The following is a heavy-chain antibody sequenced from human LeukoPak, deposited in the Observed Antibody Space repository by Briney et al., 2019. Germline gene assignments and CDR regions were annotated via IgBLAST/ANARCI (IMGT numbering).Heavy chain of an antibody. CDR2: IYTSGGT. CDR3: ARAAEYSSGWYLFDF. CDR1: GGSISNYH. J-gene: IGHJ4*02. V-gene: IGHV4-4*07. Sequence: SETLSLTCTVSGGSISNYHWTWIRQPAGKGLEWIGRIYTSGGTNYNPSLKSRVTMSVDTSTNQFSLKLSSVTAADTAMYYCARAAEYSSGWYLFDFWGQGILVTVSA. D-gene: IGHD6-19*01.